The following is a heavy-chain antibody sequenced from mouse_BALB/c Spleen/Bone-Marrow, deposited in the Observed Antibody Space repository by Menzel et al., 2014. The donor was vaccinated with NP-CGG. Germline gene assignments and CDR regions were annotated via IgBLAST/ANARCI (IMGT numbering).Heavy chain of an antibody. CDR3: ARGGISVDY. CDR2: IYPGDGDT. J-gene: IGHJ2*01. V-gene: IGHV1-80*01. CDR1: GYAFSVYW. Sequence: VQLQQSGAELVRPGSSVKISCKASGYAFSVYWMNWVKQRPGQGLEWIGQIYPGDGDTNYNGKFKGRATLTADKSSNTAYMQLSSLTPEDSAVYFCARGGISVDYWGQGTTLTVPS.